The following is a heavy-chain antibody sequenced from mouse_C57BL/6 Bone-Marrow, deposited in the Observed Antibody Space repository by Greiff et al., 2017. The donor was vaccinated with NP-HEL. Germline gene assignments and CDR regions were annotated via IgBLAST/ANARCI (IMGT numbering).Heavy chain of an antibody. CDR3: AREYYYGSPHFYY. Sequence: VQLQQSGPVLVKPGASVKMSCKASGYTFTDYYMNWVKQSHGKSLEWIGVINPYNGGTSYNQKFKGKATLTVDKSSSTAYMELNSLTSEDSAVYYCAREYYYGSPHFYYWGQGTTLTVSS. CDR1: GYTFTDYY. V-gene: IGHV1-19*01. J-gene: IGHJ2*01. CDR2: INPYNGGT. D-gene: IGHD1-1*01.